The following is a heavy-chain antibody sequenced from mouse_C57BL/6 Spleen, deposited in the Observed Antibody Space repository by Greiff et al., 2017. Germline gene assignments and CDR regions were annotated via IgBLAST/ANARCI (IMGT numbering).Heavy chain of an antibody. CDR3: ARSYYGSRGDMGY. CDR2: IDPSDSYT. J-gene: IGHJ4*01. CDR1: GYTFTSYW. D-gene: IGHD1-1*01. Sequence: QVQLQQPGAELVMPGASVKLSCKASGYTFTSYWMHWVKQRPGQGLEWIGEIDPSDSYTNYNQKFKGKSTVTVDKSSSTDYMQLSSLTSEDSAVYYCARSYYGSRGDMGYWGQGTSVTVSS. V-gene: IGHV1-69*01.